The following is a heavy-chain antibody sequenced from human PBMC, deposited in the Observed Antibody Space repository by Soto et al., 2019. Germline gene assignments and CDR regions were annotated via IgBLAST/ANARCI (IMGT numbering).Heavy chain of an antibody. V-gene: IGHV4-4*02. Sequence: PSETLSLTCAVSGGSISSSNWWSWVRQPPGKGLEWIGEIYHSGSTNYNPSLKSRVTISVDKSKNQFSLKLSSVTAADTAVYYCARGDSSSSADAFDIWGQGTMVTVSS. CDR3: ARGDSSSSADAFDI. CDR2: IYHSGST. J-gene: IGHJ3*02. CDR1: GGSISSSNW. D-gene: IGHD6-13*01.